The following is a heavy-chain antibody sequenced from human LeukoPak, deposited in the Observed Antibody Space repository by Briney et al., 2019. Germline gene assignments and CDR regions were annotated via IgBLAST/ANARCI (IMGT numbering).Heavy chain of an antibody. CDR2: INHSGST. Sequence: SETLSLTCAVHGGSFSGYYWSWIRQPPGKGLEWIGEINHSGSTNYNPSLKSRVTISVDTSKNQFSLKLSSVTAADTAVYYCARGSVPAAMSLDYWGQGTLVIVSS. D-gene: IGHD2-2*01. CDR1: GGSFSGYY. J-gene: IGHJ4*02. CDR3: ARGSVPAAMSLDY. V-gene: IGHV4-34*01.